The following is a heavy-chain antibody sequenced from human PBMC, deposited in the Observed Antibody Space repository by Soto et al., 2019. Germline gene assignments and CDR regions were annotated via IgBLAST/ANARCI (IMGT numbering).Heavy chain of an antibody. Sequence: ASVKVSCKASENTFSTYLVHWVRQVHGQGLEWMGWHNGYNGQTEYSQKFQGRVTITRDTSAKAAYLELRSLTSEDTAVYYCAGPHDRAGLGTWGQGTLVTVSS. J-gene: IGHJ5*02. CDR3: AGPHDRAGLGT. CDR2: HNGYNGQT. V-gene: IGHV1-3*01. CDR1: ENTFSTYL. D-gene: IGHD1-1*01.